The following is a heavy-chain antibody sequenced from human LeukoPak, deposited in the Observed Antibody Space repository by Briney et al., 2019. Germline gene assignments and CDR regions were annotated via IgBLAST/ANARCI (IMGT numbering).Heavy chain of an antibody. J-gene: IGHJ4*02. D-gene: IGHD1-26*01. Sequence: PGGSLRLSCVASGFTLSNYAMSWVRQARGKGREWVSSISYSGTYIYYAGSVKGRFTISRDNAQNSLYLQMNSLRAEDTAVYYCVRDRGSYRPIDYWGQGTLVTVSS. CDR3: VRDRGSYRPIDY. V-gene: IGHV3-21*04. CDR2: ISYSGTYI. CDR1: GFTLSNYA.